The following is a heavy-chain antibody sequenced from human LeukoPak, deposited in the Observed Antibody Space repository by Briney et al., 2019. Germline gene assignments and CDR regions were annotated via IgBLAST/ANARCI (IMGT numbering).Heavy chain of an antibody. CDR1: GFTFSSYW. CDR2: IKSDGSAT. Sequence: GGSLRLSCAASGFTFSSYWMHWVRQAPGKGLVGVSSIKSDGSATSHADSVKGRFTISRDNAKNTLYLQMNSLRAEDTALYYCARDGGSYGMGAFDIWGQGTVVTVSS. J-gene: IGHJ3*02. V-gene: IGHV3-74*01. D-gene: IGHD1-26*01. CDR3: ARDGGSYGMGAFDI.